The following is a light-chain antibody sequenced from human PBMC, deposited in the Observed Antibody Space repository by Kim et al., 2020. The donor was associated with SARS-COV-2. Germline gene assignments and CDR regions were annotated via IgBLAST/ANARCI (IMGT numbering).Light chain of an antibody. CDR2: GAS. J-gene: IGKJ3*01. Sequence: EIVLTQSPGTLSLSPGERATLSCRASQSVRNNFLAWYQQRPGRAPRLLIYGASTRATGIPDRFSGSGSGTDFTLTISRLEPEDFAVYYCQQYGSSLFTFGPGTTVDIK. CDR1: QSVRNNF. CDR3: QQYGSSLFT. V-gene: IGKV3-20*01.